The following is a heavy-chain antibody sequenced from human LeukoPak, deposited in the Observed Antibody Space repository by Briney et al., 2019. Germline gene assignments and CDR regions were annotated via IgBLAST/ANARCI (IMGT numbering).Heavy chain of an antibody. CDR3: ARALRERYYYYYMDV. Sequence: ASVKVSCKVSGYTLTELSMHWVRQAPGKGLEWMGGFDPEDGETIYAQKFQGRVTMTEDTSTDTAYMELSSLRSKDTAVYYCARALRERYYYYYMDVWGKGTTVTVSS. V-gene: IGHV1-24*01. CDR2: FDPEDGET. J-gene: IGHJ6*03. CDR1: GYTLTELS. D-gene: IGHD5-24*01.